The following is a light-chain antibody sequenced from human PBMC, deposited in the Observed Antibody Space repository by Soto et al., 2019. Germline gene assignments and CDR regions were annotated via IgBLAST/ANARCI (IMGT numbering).Light chain of an antibody. CDR2: GAS. CDR1: QSIRTN. V-gene: IGKV3-15*01. CDR3: QHYNNWVGT. Sequence: EIVLTQSPATLSVSAGGTVTLSCRASQSIRTNVAWYQQIPGQAPRLLVYGASTRATGVPARFSGSGSGIEFTLTISSLQSEDSAFYYCQHYNNWVGTFGGGTKVEIK. J-gene: IGKJ4*01.